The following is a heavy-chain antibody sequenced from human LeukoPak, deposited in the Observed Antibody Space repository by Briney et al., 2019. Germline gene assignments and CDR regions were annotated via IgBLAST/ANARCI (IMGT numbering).Heavy chain of an antibody. J-gene: IGHJ4*02. CDR2: IYYSGST. D-gene: IGHD5-18*01. CDR3: ARDRGYSYGDYIDY. Sequence: ASETLSLTCTVSGGSISSYYWSWIRQPPGKGLEWIGYIYYSGSTNYNPSLKSRVTISVDTSKNQFSLKLSSVTAADTAVYYCARDRGYSYGDYIDYWGQGTLVTVSS. V-gene: IGHV4-59*01. CDR1: GGSISSYY.